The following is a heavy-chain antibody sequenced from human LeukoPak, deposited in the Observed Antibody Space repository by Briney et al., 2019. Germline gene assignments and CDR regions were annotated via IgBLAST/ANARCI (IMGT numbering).Heavy chain of an antibody. CDR3: ARGRYDMDV. V-gene: IGHV3-11*06. CDR2: ISPSSTYT. J-gene: IGHJ6*02. Sequence: KPGGSLRLSCAASGFSFGDFYMTWIRQAPGKGLEWLSHISPSSTYTNFADSVKGRFTISRDNANNSLYLQMNSLRAEDTAVYYCARGRYDMDVWGQGTTVTVSS. CDR1: GFSFGDFY.